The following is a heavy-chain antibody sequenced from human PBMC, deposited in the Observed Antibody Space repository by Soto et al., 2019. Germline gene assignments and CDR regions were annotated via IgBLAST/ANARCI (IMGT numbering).Heavy chain of an antibody. V-gene: IGHV3-53*04. D-gene: IGHD3-10*01. Sequence: GGSLRLSCAASGFTVSSNYMSWVRQAPGKGLEWVSVIYSGGSTYYADSVKGRFTISRHNSKNTLYLQMNSLRAEDTAVYYCAREIHYYGSGSYAKTASRYYYYMDVRGKGTTVTVSS. CDR1: GFTVSSNY. CDR3: AREIHYYGSGSYAKTASRYYYYMDV. CDR2: IYSGGST. J-gene: IGHJ6*03.